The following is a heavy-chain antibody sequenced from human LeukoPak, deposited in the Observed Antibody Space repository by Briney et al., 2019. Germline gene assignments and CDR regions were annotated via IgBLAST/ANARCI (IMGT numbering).Heavy chain of an antibody. CDR3: AREGYGDYQPEDAFDI. V-gene: IGHV4-30-4*01. Sequence: PSQTLSLTCTVSGGSISSGDYYWSWIRQPPGEGLEWIGYIYYSGSTYYNPSLKSRVTISVDTSKNQFSLKLSSVTAADTAVYYCAREGYGDYQPEDAFDIWGQGTMVTVSS. CDR2: IYYSGST. D-gene: IGHD4-17*01. CDR1: GGSISSGDYY. J-gene: IGHJ3*02.